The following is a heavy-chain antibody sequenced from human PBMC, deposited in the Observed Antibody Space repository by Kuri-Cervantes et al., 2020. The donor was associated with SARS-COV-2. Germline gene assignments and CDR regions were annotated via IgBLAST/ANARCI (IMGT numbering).Heavy chain of an antibody. CDR3: ARGCGEWLRYWYFDL. CDR1: GYSISSGYY. D-gene: IGHD3-10*01. J-gene: IGHJ2*01. CDR2: IYHSGST. Sequence: GSLRLSCAVSGYSISSGYYWGWIRQPPGKGLEWIGSIYHSGSTNYNPSLKSRVTISVDTSKNQFSLKLSSVTAADTAVYYCARGCGEWLRYWYFDLWGRGTLVTVSS. V-gene: IGHV4-38-2*01.